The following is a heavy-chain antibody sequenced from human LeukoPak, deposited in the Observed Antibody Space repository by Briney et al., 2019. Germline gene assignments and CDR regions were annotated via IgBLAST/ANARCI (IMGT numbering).Heavy chain of an antibody. V-gene: IGHV3-23*01. Sequence: GVSLRLSCAAAGFTFNNYAMSWVRQAPGKGLKWVSGISSGGSTYYADSVKGRFTISRDNSKNTLFLQMNSLRAEDTAVYYCAKDTYSSSPYYFDYWGQGTLVTVSS. CDR1: GFTFNNYA. CDR2: ISSGGST. CDR3: AKDTYSSSPYYFDY. D-gene: IGHD6-6*01. J-gene: IGHJ4*02.